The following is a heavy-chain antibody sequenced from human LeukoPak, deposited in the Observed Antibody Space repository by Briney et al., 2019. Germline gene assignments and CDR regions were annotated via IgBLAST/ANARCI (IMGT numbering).Heavy chain of an antibody. CDR3: ARAFRGAVGFDY. J-gene: IGHJ4*02. Sequence: GGSLRLSCAASGFSFDIYAMTWVRQTPGQGLEWVSVIYTGGSTSYADSVKGRFTISRDNSKNTLYLQMNSLRADDTAVYYCARAFRGAVGFDYWGQGTLVTVSS. CDR2: IYTGGST. V-gene: IGHV3-53*01. CDR1: GFSFDIYA. D-gene: IGHD3-16*01.